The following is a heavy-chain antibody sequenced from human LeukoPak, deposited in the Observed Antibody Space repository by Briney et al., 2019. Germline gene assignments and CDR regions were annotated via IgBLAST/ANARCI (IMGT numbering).Heavy chain of an antibody. CDR2: ISSSSSTI. CDR3: ARVSYCSSTSCYNLPDIGDGRIDY. D-gene: IGHD2-2*02. J-gene: IGHJ4*02. Sequence: GGSLRLSCAASGFTFSSYSMNWVRQAPGKGLEWVSYISSSSSTIYYADSVKGRFTISRDNAKNSLYLQMNSLRAEDTAVYYCARVSYCSSTSCYNLPDIGDGRIDYWGQGTLVTVSS. CDR1: GFTFSSYS. V-gene: IGHV3-48*01.